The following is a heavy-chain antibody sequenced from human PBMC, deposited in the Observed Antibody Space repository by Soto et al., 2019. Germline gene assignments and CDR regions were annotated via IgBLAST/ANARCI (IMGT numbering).Heavy chain of an antibody. J-gene: IGHJ5*02. Sequence: AASVKVSCKASGYTFTSYYMHWVRQAPGQGLEWMGIINPSGGSTSYAQKFQGRVTMTRDTSTSTVYMELSSLRSEDTAVYYCAIAAAGTTWFDPWGRGTLVTVSS. CDR3: AIAAAGTTWFDP. CDR1: GYTFTSYY. CDR2: INPSGGST. V-gene: IGHV1-46*01. D-gene: IGHD6-13*01.